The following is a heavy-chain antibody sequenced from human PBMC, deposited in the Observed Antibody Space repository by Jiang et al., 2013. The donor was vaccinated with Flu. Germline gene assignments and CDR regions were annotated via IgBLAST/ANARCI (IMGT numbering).Heavy chain of an antibody. CDR2: ISSSSSTI. J-gene: IGHJ4*02. D-gene: IGHD4/OR15-4a*01. Sequence: WVSYISSSSSTIYYADSVKGRFTISRDNAKNSLYLQMNSLRAEDTAVYYCARLTFARSIDYWGQGTLVTVSS. V-gene: IGHV3-48*04. CDR3: ARLTFARSIDY.